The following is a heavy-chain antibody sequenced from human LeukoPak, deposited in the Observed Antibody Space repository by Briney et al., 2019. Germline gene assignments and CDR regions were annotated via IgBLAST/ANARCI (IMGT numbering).Heavy chain of an antibody. J-gene: IGHJ4*02. CDR1: GYTFTSYG. CDR3: ARGGQYQLPWDY. Sequence: ASVKVSCKASGYTFTSYGISWVRQAPGQGLEWMGWISAYNGNTNYAQKLQGRVTMTTDTSTSTAYMELSSLGSEDTAVYYCARGGQYQLPWDYWGQGTLVTVSS. D-gene: IGHD2-2*01. CDR2: ISAYNGNT. V-gene: IGHV1-18*01.